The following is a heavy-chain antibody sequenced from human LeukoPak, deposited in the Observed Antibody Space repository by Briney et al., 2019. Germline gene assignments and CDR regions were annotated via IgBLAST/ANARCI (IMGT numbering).Heavy chain of an antibody. Sequence: SETLSLTCAVSGGSISSGGYSWSWIRQPPGKGLEWIGYIYHSGSTYYNPSLKSRVTISVDTSKNQFSLKLSSVTAADTAVNYCARQPSYDYVWGSYRETFDYWSQGTLVTVSS. CDR1: GGSISSGGYS. CDR2: IYHSGST. J-gene: IGHJ4*02. V-gene: IGHV4-30-2*03. CDR3: ARQPSYDYVWGSYRETFDY. D-gene: IGHD3-16*02.